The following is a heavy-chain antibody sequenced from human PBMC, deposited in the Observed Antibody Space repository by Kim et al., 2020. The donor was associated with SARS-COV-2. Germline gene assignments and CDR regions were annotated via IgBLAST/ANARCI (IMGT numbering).Heavy chain of an antibody. V-gene: IGHV3-48*02. J-gene: IGHJ4*02. CDR1: GFTFSSYS. CDR3: ARDLRITMVRGVIDPFDY. D-gene: IGHD3-10*01. CDR2: ISSSSSTI. Sequence: GGSLRLSCAASGFTFSSYSMNWVRQAPGKGLEWVSYISSSSSTIYYADSVKGRFTISRDNAKNSLYLQMNSLRDEDTAVYYCARDLRITMVRGVIDPFDYWGQGTLVTVSS.